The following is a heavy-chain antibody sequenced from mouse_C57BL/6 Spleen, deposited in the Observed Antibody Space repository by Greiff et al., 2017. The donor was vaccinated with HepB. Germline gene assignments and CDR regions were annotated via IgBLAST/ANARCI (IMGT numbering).Heavy chain of an antibody. D-gene: IGHD1-1*01. Sequence: VQLQQSGAELVKPGASVKMSCKASGYTFTSYWITWVKQRPGQGLEWIGDIYPGSGSTNYNEKFKSKATLTVDTSSSTAYMQLSSLTSEDSAVYYCAREVYYGSSLDYWGQGTTLTVSS. CDR2: IYPGSGST. V-gene: IGHV1-55*01. J-gene: IGHJ2*01. CDR3: AREVYYGSSLDY. CDR1: GYTFTSYW.